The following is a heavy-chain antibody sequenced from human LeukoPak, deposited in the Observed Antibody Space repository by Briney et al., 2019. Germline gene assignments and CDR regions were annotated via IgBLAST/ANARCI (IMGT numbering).Heavy chain of an antibody. CDR3: ARDPREGYYGSGSYYRTSPSYYYYMDV. V-gene: IGHV1-46*01. CDR1: GYTFTSYY. J-gene: IGHJ6*03. Sequence: ASVKVSCKASGYTFTSYYMHWVRQAPGQGLEWMGIINPSGGSTSYAQKFQGRVTMTRDTSTSTVYMELSSLRSEDTAVYYCARDPREGYYGSGSYYRTSPSYYYYMDVWGKGTTVTVSS. CDR2: INPSGGST. D-gene: IGHD3-10*01.